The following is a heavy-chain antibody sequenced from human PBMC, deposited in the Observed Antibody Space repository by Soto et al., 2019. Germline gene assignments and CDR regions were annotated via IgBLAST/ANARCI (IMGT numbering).Heavy chain of an antibody. J-gene: IGHJ6*02. Sequence: QVQLQESGPGLVKPSQTLSLTCTVSGGSISSGAYYWSWIRQPPGKGLEWIGYIYYSGSTYYNPSLKILLTITVDTSKNHYSLTVSSVAAADTAVYYCARDVSYSYCMDVWCQGTTVTVSS. CDR1: GGSISSGAYY. V-gene: IGHV4-30-4*01. CDR3: ARDVSYSYCMDV. CDR2: IYYSGST.